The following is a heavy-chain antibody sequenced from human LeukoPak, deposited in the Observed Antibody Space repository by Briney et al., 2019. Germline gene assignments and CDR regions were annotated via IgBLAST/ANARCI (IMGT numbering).Heavy chain of an antibody. V-gene: IGHV1-8*02. CDR2: MNPNSGNT. Sequence: ASVKVSCKASGGTFSSYAINWVRQATGQGLEWMGWMNPNSGNTGYAQKFQGRVTMTRNTSISTAYMELSSLRSEDTAVYYCARGLVITDFDYWGQGTLVTVSS. D-gene: IGHD3-22*01. J-gene: IGHJ4*02. CDR3: ARGLVITDFDY. CDR1: GGTFSSYA.